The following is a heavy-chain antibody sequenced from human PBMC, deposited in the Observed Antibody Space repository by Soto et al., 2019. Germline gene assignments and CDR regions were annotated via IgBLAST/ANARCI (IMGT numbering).Heavy chain of an antibody. CDR1: GFTFSTHS. D-gene: IGHD6-13*01. V-gene: IGHV3-21*01. Sequence: EVQLVESGGGLVQPGGSLRLSCAASGFTFSTHSMTWVRQAPGKGLEWVSSISSSSSYIYYADSVKGRFTISRDNAKNSLYLQMNSLRAEDTAVYYCARIPYSSSWYLLYYFDYWGQGTLVTVSS. J-gene: IGHJ4*02. CDR3: ARIPYSSSWYLLYYFDY. CDR2: ISSSSSYI.